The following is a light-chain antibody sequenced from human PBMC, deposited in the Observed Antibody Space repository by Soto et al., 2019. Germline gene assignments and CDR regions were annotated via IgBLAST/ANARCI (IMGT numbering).Light chain of an antibody. Sequence: DIQMTQSPSSVSASVGDRVTITCWASQGISSWLAWYQRKPGKAPKLLIYAASSLQSGVPSRFSGSGSGTDFTLTISSLQPEDFATYYCQQANSFPYTFGQGTKLEIK. V-gene: IGKV1-12*01. CDR3: QQANSFPYT. J-gene: IGKJ2*01. CDR2: AAS. CDR1: QGISSW.